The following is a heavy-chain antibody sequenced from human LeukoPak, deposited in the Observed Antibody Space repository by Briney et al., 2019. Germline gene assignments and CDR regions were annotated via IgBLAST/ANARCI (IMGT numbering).Heavy chain of an antibody. CDR1: GFTFSDYS. J-gene: IGHJ4*02. CDR3: AREPSGWYLDY. V-gene: IGHV3-21*06. D-gene: IGHD6-19*01. Sequence: PGGSLRLSCAVSGFTFSDYSINWVRQAPGKGLEWVSYISGSSNYTYYADSVKGRFTISRDSAKNSVYLQMNSLRAEDTAVYYCAREPSGWYLDYWGQGTLVTVSS. CDR2: ISGSSNYT.